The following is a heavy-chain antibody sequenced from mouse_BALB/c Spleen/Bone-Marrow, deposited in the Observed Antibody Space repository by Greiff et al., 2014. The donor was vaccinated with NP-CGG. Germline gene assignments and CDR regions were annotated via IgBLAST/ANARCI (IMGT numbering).Heavy chain of an antibody. V-gene: IGHV1S132*01. Sequence: QVQLKESGGELGRPGGSVKLSCTTFGYIFTSYWIHWGKKGSGQGLEWIARIYPGTGTTFYNEKFKGKATLTADQSSSTAYLQLSSLKSEDSAVYFCAREYGNYNYALDYWGQGTSVTVSS. D-gene: IGHD2-10*02. J-gene: IGHJ4*01. CDR2: IYPGTGTT. CDR1: GYIFTSYW. CDR3: AREYGNYNYALDY.